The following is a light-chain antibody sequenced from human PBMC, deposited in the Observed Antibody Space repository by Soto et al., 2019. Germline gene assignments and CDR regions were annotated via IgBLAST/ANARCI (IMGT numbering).Light chain of an antibody. CDR3: QQLTSYPRST. CDR2: AAS. CDR1: QGISNY. Sequence: DIQWTQSPSFLSASVGDRVTITCRASQGISNYLAWYQQRPGKAPKLLIYAASTLQTGVPSRFSGSGSGTEFTLTISSLQPEDFATYHCQQLTSYPRSTFGQGARLAIK. V-gene: IGKV1-9*01. J-gene: IGKJ5*01.